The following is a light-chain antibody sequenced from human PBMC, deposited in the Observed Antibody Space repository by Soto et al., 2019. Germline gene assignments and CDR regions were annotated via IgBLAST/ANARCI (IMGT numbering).Light chain of an antibody. Sequence: DIQMTQSPSSVSASVGDRVTITCRASQGVRDWVAWYQQKPGKAPKLLFSTTSTLEDGVPSRFSGSASGTEFTLTISSLQPEDFATYYCQQLFDSPITFGQGTRLEIK. J-gene: IGKJ5*01. V-gene: IGKV1-12*01. CDR3: QQLFDSPIT. CDR2: TTS. CDR1: QGVRDW.